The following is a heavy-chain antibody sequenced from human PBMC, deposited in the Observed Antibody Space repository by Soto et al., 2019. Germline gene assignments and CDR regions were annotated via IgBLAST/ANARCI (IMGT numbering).Heavy chain of an antibody. CDR3: ARVAPYCTSAACPKFYDMDV. CDR2: IIPILNSP. Sequence: QVQLVQSGAEVKKPGSSVKVSCKASGGTFGSYAITWVRRAPGQGLEWLGGIIPILNSPAYAQKFKARVVITADEITNTAYMELNSLRFDDTAVYYCARVAPYCTSAACPKFYDMDVWGQGTTVTVAS. J-gene: IGHJ6*02. CDR1: GGTFGSYA. V-gene: IGHV1-69*01. D-gene: IGHD2-8*02.